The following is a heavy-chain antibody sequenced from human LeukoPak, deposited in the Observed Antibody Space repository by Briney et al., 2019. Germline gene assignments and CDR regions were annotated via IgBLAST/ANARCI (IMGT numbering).Heavy chain of an antibody. V-gene: IGHV4-39*01. D-gene: IGHD2-15*01. CDR2: IYYSGST. Sequence: SETLSLTCSASGGSISSSSYYWGWIRQPPGKGLEWIGSIYYSGSTYYNPSLKSRVTISVDTSKNQFSLKLSSVTAADTAVYYCARHVRYCSGGSCYSGYYYGMDVWGQGTTVTVSS. J-gene: IGHJ6*02. CDR1: GGSISSSSYY. CDR3: ARHVRYCSGGSCYSGYYYGMDV.